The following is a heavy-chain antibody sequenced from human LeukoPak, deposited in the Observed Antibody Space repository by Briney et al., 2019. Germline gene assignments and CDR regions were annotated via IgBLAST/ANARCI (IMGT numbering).Heavy chain of an antibody. V-gene: IGHV4-39*07. D-gene: IGHD6-19*01. Sequence: KPSETLSLTCTVSGGSISSSSYYWGWIRQPPGKGLEWIGSIYYGGSTYYNPSLKSRVTISVDTSKNQFSLKLSSVTAADTAVYYCARDLLSSGWFDYWGQGTLVTVSS. CDR1: GGSISSSSYY. CDR2: IYYGGST. J-gene: IGHJ4*02. CDR3: ARDLLSSGWFDY.